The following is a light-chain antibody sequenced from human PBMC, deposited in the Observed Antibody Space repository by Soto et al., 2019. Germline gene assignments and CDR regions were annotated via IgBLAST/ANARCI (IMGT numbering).Light chain of an antibody. Sequence: IVLTQSPGTLSLSPGDRATLSCSASQRVSAGYLAWYHQKPGQAPRLLIFGASDRATGIPARFSGSGSGTEFTLTISSLQSEDFAVYYCQQYNNWWTFGQGTNADIK. CDR3: QQYNNWWT. CDR1: QRVSAGY. J-gene: IGKJ1*01. V-gene: IGKV3D-15*01. CDR2: GAS.